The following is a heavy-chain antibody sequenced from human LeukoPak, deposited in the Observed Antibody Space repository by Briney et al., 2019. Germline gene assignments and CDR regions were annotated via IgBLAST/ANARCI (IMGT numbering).Heavy chain of an antibody. CDR2: ILPIFGTA. CDR1: GGTFSSYA. CDR3: AISDSSSYYPDY. V-gene: IGHV1-69*05. Sequence: ASEKVSCKASGGTFSSYAISWVRQAPGHGLEWMGGILPIFGTANYAQKFQGSVTITTDESTSTAYMELSSLRYEDTAVYYCAISDSSSYYPDYWGQGTLVTVSS. D-gene: IGHD3-22*01. J-gene: IGHJ4*02.